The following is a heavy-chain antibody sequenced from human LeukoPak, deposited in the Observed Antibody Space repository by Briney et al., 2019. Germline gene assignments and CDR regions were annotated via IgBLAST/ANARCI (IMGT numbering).Heavy chain of an antibody. Sequence: GGSLRLSCAASGFTFSSYAMSWVRQAPGKGLEWVSVISGSGGSTYYADSVKGRFTISRDNSKNTLYLQMNSLRAEDTAIYYCAKNQDLYVNTAKGYWGQGTLVTVSS. V-gene: IGHV3-23*01. J-gene: IGHJ4*02. CDR1: GFTFSSYA. D-gene: IGHD5-18*01. CDR2: ISGSGGST. CDR3: AKNQDLYVNTAKGY.